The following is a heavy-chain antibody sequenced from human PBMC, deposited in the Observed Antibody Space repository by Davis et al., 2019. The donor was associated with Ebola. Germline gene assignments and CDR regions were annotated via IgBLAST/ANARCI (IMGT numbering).Heavy chain of an antibody. CDR1: GGSISSYY. Sequence: SETLSLTCTVSGGSISSYYWSWIWQPPGKGLEWIGYIYYSGSTNYNPSLKSRVTISVDTSKNQFSLKLSSVTAADTAVYYCARLLIQDWFDPWGQGTLVTVSS. CDR2: IYYSGST. D-gene: IGHD1-26*01. J-gene: IGHJ5*02. CDR3: ARLLIQDWFDP. V-gene: IGHV4-59*01.